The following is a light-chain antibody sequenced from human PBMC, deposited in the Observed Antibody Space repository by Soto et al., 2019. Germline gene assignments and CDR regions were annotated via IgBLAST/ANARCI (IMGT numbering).Light chain of an antibody. V-gene: IGKV3-11*01. J-gene: IGKJ4*01. CDR2: DAS. CDR3: QQRSSWPPIT. Sequence: IMLKQSPATLSLSTGERATLSCRASQSVSINLAWYQQKPGQAPRLLIYDASNRPTGIPARFTGSGSGTDFNLTISSLEPEDFAVYYCQQRSSWPPITFGGGTKVDI. CDR1: QSVSIN.